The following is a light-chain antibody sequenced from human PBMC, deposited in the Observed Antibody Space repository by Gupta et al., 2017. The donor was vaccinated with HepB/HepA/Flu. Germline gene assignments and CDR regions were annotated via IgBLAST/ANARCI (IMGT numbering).Light chain of an antibody. CDR2: GAS. J-gene: IGKJ5*01. CDR1: QSVSNK. CDR3: QQYNNWPPIT. Sequence: EIVMTQSPATQSVSPGERATLSCRASQSVSNKLAWYQQKPGQAPRLLIYGASTRATGIPARFSGSGSGTEFTLTISSRQSEDFAVYYCQQYNNWPPITFGQGTRLEIK. V-gene: IGKV3-15*01.